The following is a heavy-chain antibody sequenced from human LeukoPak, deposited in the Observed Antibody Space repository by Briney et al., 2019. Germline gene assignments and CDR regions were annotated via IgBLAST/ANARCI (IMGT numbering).Heavy chain of an antibody. Sequence: GGSLRLSCAASGFTFSSYSMNWVRPAPGKGLEWVSSISSSSSYIYYADSVKGQFTISRDNAKNSLFLQMNSLRAEDTAVYYCARVGYSSGWYGWFDPWGQGTLVTVSS. CDR1: GFTFSSYS. CDR3: ARVGYSSGWYGWFDP. D-gene: IGHD6-19*01. V-gene: IGHV3-21*01. J-gene: IGHJ5*02. CDR2: ISSSSSYI.